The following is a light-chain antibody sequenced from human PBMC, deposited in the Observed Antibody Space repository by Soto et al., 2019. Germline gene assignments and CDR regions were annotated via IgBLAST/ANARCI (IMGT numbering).Light chain of an antibody. J-gene: IGLJ1*01. V-gene: IGLV2-8*01. CDR3: SSYAGSNTPYV. Sequence: QSALTQPPSASGSPGQSVTISCTGTSSDVGGYNYVSWYKHHPGNAPKLMIYEVNKRTTGVPDRFSGSKSGNTASLTVSGLQAEDEDDYYCSSYAGSNTPYVFGTGTKLTVL. CDR1: SSDVGGYNY. CDR2: EVN.